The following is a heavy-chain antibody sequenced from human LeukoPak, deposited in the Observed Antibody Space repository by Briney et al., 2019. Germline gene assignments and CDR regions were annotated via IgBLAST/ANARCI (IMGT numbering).Heavy chain of an antibody. V-gene: IGHV1-18*01. J-gene: IGHJ6*03. CDR1: GYTFTIYG. CDR2: ISAYNGNT. CDR3: ARDHSSGWNYYYYYYMDV. D-gene: IGHD6-19*01. Sequence: ASVTVSCKASGYTFTIYGISWVRQAPGQGGEWMGWISAYNGNTNYAQKLQGRVTMTTDTSTSTAYIELRSLRSDDTAVYYCARDHSSGWNYYYYYYMDVWGKGTTVTVSS.